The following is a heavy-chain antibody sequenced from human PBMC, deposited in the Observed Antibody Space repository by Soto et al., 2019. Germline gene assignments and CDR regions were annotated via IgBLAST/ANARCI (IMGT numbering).Heavy chain of an antibody. CDR2: ISTYNGNT. V-gene: IGHV1-18*01. CDR3: ARVDYVILTEYSYFDL. J-gene: IGHJ2*01. D-gene: IGHD3-9*01. Sequence: QVQLVQSGAEVKKPGASVKVSCKASGYTFTSYGISWVRQAPGQGLEWMGWISTYNGNTNYAQKLQGRVTMTTDTSTSTVYMELRSMRSDDTAVYYSARVDYVILTEYSYFDLWGRGTLVTVSS. CDR1: GYTFTSYG.